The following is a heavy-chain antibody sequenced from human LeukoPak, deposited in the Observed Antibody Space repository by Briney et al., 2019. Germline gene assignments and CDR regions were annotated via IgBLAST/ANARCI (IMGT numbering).Heavy chain of an antibody. CDR3: ARDLVTVTKGFDI. CDR1: ADSFSSHY. Sequence: ASEPLSLTCAVSADSFSSHYWTWIRQPPGKGLEWIGYISYIGSTNYNPSLKSRVTISIDTSKNQFSLKLSSVTAADTAVYYCARDLVTVTKGFDIWGQRTMVSVSS. CDR2: ISYIGST. V-gene: IGHV4-59*11. D-gene: IGHD4-17*01. J-gene: IGHJ3*02.